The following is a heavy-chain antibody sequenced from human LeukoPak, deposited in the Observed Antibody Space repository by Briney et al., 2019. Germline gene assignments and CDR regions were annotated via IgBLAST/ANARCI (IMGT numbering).Heavy chain of an antibody. CDR2: IYHSGST. V-gene: IGHV4-30-2*01. J-gene: IGHJ2*01. CDR1: GGSISSDGCS. D-gene: IGHD4-17*01. Sequence: SQTLSLTCAVSGGSISSDGCSWIWIPQPPGKGLEGIGYIYHSGSTYYNPSLKSRVTISVDRSKNQFSLKLSSVTAADTAVYYCARGVSMTTGYWYFDLWGRGTLVTVSS. CDR3: ARGVSMTTGYWYFDL.